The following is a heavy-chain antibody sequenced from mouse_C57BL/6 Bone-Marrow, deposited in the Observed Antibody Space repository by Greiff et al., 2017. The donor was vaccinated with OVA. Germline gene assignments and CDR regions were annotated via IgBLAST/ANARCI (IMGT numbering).Heavy chain of an antibody. V-gene: IGHV5-4*03. CDR2: ISPGGRYT. D-gene: IGHD2-4*01. CDR3: ARALGDYEGFAY. J-gene: IGHJ3*01. Sequence: EVKLVESGGGLVKPGGSLKLSCAASGFTFSSYALSWVRQTPDKRLEWVANISPGGRYTYYTDNVKGRFTISRDNAKNNLYLQMSHMKSEDTAMYYCARALGDYEGFAYWGQGTRVTVSA. CDR1: GFTFSSYA.